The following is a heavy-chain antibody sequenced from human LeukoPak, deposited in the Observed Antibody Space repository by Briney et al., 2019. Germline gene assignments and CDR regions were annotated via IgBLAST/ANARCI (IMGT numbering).Heavy chain of an antibody. V-gene: IGHV4-59*01. CDR3: ARRRVSEGSNWFDP. CDR1: GGSISSYY. Sequence: SETLSLTCTVSGGSISSYYWTWIRQPPGKELEWIGYIHYSGSTNYNPSLKSRVTISVDTSKNQFSLKLSSVTAADTAVYYCARRRVSEGSNWFDPWGQGTLVTVSS. CDR2: IHYSGST. D-gene: IGHD1-26*01. J-gene: IGHJ5*02.